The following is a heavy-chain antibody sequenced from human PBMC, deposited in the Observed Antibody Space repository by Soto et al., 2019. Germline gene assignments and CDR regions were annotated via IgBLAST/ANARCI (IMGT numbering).Heavy chain of an antibody. CDR2: IWYDGSNK. V-gene: IGHV3-33*01. Sequence: LRLSCAASGFTFSSYGMHWVRQAPGKGLEWVAVIWYDGSNKYYADSVKGRFTISRDNSKDTLYLQMNSLRAEDTAVYYCARDPYCSGGSCYSYYFDYWGQGTLVTVSS. J-gene: IGHJ4*02. CDR1: GFTFSSYG. CDR3: ARDPYCSGGSCYSYYFDY. D-gene: IGHD2-15*01.